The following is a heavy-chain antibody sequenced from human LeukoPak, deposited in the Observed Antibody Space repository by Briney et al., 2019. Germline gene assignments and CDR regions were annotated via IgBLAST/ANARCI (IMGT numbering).Heavy chain of an antibody. V-gene: IGHV4-4*07. D-gene: IGHD3-22*01. Sequence: SETLSLTCTVSGGSISSYYWSWIRQPAAKGLEWIGRIYTGGSTNYNPSLKSRVTMSVDTSKNQFSLKLSSVTAADTAVYYCARSGAYYYDSSGYSYYYYYYMDVWDKGATVTVS. CDR3: ARSGAYYYDSSGYSYYYYYYMDV. CDR2: IYTGGST. CDR1: GGSISSYY. J-gene: IGHJ6*03.